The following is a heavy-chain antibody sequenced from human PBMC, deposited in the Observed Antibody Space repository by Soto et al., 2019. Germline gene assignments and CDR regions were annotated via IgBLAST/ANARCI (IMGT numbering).Heavy chain of an antibody. Sequence: GGSLRLSCAASGFTFSSYSMNWVRQAPGKGLEWVSYISSSSSTIYYADSVKGRFTISRDNAKNSLYLQMNSLRAEDTAVYYFARDLELHVYYYYMDVWGKGTTVTVSS. V-gene: IGHV3-48*01. J-gene: IGHJ6*03. CDR1: GFTFSSYS. D-gene: IGHD1-7*01. CDR2: ISSSSSTI. CDR3: ARDLELHVYYYYMDV.